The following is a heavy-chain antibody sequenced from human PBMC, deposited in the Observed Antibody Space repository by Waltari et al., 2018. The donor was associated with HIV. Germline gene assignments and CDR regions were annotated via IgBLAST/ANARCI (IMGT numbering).Heavy chain of an antibody. V-gene: IGHV3-7*01. CDR3: ASPSIRAGMDV. J-gene: IGHJ6*02. Sequence: ELQLVESGGGLVQPGGSLRLSCEASGFTFRDFWMSWVRQAPGKGLEWLANIKQDGSEKYYVDSVKGRFTISRDNAKNSLYLQMNSLRAEDTAVYYCASPSIRAGMDVWGQGTTVTVSS. D-gene: IGHD2-2*02. CDR1: GFTFRDFW. CDR2: IKQDGSEK.